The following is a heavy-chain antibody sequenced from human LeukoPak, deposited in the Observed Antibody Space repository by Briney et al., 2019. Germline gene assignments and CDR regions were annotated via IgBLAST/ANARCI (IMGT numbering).Heavy chain of an antibody. Sequence: GGSLRLSCAASGFTFSSYAMSWVRPGPGKGLEWVSAISGSGGSTYYADSVEGRFTISRDNSKNTLYLQRNSLRAEDTAVYYCAKREGTLDYWGQGTLVTVSS. J-gene: IGHJ4*02. CDR1: GFTFSSYA. CDR3: AKREGTLDY. CDR2: ISGSGGST. D-gene: IGHD1-7*01. V-gene: IGHV3-23*01.